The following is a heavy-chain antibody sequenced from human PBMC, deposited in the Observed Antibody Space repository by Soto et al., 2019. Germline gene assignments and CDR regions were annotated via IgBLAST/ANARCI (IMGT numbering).Heavy chain of an antibody. Sequence: VKVSCKASGYTFTGYYMHWVRQAPGQGLEWMGWINPNSGGTNYAQKFQGWVTMTRDTSISTAYMELSRLRSDDTAVYYCARDPGYSSGWPQTTYGMDVWGQGTTVTVSS. CDR2: INPNSGGT. D-gene: IGHD6-19*01. CDR3: ARDPGYSSGWPQTTYGMDV. CDR1: GYTFTGYY. V-gene: IGHV1-2*04. J-gene: IGHJ6*02.